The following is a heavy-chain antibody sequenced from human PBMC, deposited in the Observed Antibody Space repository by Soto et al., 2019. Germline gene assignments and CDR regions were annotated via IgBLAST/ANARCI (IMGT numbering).Heavy chain of an antibody. CDR2: IIPIFGTA. Sequence: SVKVSCKASGGTFSSYAISWVRQAPGQGLEWMGGIIPIFGTANYAQKFQGRVTITADESTSTAYMELSSLRSEDTAVYYCARFPRERYFDWPREGWGQGTLVTVSS. J-gene: IGHJ4*02. D-gene: IGHD3-9*01. CDR3: ARFPRERYFDWPREG. CDR1: GGTFSSYA. V-gene: IGHV1-69*13.